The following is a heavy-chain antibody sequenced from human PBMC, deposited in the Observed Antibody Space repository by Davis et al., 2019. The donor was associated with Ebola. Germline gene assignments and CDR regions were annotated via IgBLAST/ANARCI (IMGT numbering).Heavy chain of an antibody. CDR3: ARLQFVGATASFDI. CDR1: GFTFRNYW. J-gene: IGHJ3*02. V-gene: IGHV3-74*01. D-gene: IGHD1-26*01. CDR2: IDGDGSVI. Sequence: GESLKISGAASGFTFRNYWMHWVRQAPGKGLVWVSRIDGDGSVINYADSVKGRFTISRDNAKNTLYLEMNSLRAEDTAVYFCARLQFVGATASFDIWGQGTMVIVSS.